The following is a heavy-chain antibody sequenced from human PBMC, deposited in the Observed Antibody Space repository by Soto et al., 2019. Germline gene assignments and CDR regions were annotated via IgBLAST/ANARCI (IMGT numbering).Heavy chain of an antibody. CDR1: GFTVRTNY. D-gene: IGHD3-3*01. V-gene: IGHV3-53*01. CDR3: ASHYITILDY. CDR2: IHSDGTA. Sequence: GGSLRLSCAASGFTVRTNYMNWVRQAPGKGLQWVSVIHSDGTAYYADSVKGRFTISRDVSKNTLYLQMNSLRAEDTAIYYCASHYITILDYWGQGVLVTVSS. J-gene: IGHJ4*02.